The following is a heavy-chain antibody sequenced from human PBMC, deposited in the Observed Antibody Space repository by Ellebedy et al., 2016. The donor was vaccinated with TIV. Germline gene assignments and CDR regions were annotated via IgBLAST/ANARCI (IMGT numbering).Heavy chain of an antibody. CDR1: GGTFSSYA. V-gene: IGHV1-69*04. D-gene: IGHD6-6*01. J-gene: IGHJ6*02. Sequence: AASVKVSCKASGGTFSSYAISWVRQAPGQGLEWMGRIIPILGIANYAQKFQGRVTITADKSTSTAYMELSSLSSADTAVYYCASPLRGYSSSHTPGYYGMDVWGQGTTVTVSS. CDR2: IIPILGIA. CDR3: ASPLRGYSSSHTPGYYGMDV.